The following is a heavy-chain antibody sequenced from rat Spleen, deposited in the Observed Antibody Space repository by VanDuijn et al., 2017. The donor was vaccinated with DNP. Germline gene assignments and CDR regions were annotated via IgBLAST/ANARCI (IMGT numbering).Heavy chain of an antibody. CDR2: ISNTGGST. J-gene: IGHJ4*01. V-gene: IGHV5-7*01. CDR1: GFTFSDNV. CDR3: ARWSSSYYYAMDA. D-gene: IGHD1-2*01. Sequence: EVQLVESGGGLVQPGRSLRLSCAGSGFTFSDNVMAWVRQSPTKGLEWVASISNTGGSTYYRDSVKGRFIISRDNAKSTLYLQMDSLRSEDTATYYCARWSSSYYYAMDAWGQGTSVTVSS.